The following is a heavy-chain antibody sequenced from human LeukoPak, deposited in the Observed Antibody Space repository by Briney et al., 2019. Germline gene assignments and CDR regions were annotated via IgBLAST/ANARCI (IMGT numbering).Heavy chain of an antibody. CDR2: IVVGTGHT. D-gene: IGHD6-13*01. J-gene: IGHJ6*02. CDR1: GFTFTSSA. Sequence: GASVRVSCKASGFTFTSSAMQWVRQARGQRLEWIGWIVVGTGHTNYAQKFQVRLTITRDMSTSTAYMELSSLRFEDTAVYYCAATLAADSVYYGMDVWGQGTTVTVSS. V-gene: IGHV1-58*02. CDR3: AATLAADSVYYGMDV.